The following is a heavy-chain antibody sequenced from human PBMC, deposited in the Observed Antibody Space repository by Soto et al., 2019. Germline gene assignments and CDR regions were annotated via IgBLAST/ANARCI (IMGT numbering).Heavy chain of an antibody. D-gene: IGHD4-4*01. CDR3: ARLHNYHYALDV. CDR2: ISSNGGSI. CDR1: GFTLSSYA. Sequence: PGGALRLSCAASGFTLSSYAMHWVRQAPGKGLEYVSAISSNGGSIYYGNSVKGRFTISRDNSKNTLYLQMGSLRAEDMAVYYSARLHNYHYALDVWGQGTTVTVSS. J-gene: IGHJ6*02. V-gene: IGHV3-64*01.